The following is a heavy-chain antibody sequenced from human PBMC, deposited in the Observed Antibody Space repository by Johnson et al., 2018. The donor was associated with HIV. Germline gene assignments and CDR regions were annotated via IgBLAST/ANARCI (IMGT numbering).Heavy chain of an antibody. J-gene: IGHJ3*02. Sequence: VQLVESGGGVVQPGGSLRLSCAASGFTFSSYDMHWVRQATGKGLEWVSAIGTAGDTYYPGSVKGRFTISRDKSKNTLYLQMNSLRAEDTAVYYCAREDGDSSSWAGAFDIWGQGTMVTVSS. D-gene: IGHD6-13*01. CDR2: IGTAGDT. V-gene: IGHV3-13*01. CDR3: AREDGDSSSWAGAFDI. CDR1: GFTFSSYD.